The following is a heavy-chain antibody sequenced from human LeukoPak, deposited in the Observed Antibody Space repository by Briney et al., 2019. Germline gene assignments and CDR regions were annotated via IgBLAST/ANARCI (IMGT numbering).Heavy chain of an antibody. J-gene: IGHJ5*02. CDR3: ARDNSVGDIAWWFDP. D-gene: IGHD3-16*02. CDR1: GYTFTAYY. V-gene: IGHV1-46*01. CDR2: INPSGSST. Sequence: ASVKVSCKATGYTFTAYYMHWVRQAPGQGLEWMGLINPSGSSTLYAQKFQGRVTMTRDMSTTTDYMELSSLRSEDTAVYYCARDNSVGDIAWWFDPWGQGTLVTVSS.